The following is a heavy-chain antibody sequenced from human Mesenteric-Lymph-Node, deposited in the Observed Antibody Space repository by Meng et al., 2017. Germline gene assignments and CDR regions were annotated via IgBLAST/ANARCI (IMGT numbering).Heavy chain of an antibody. CDR3: VRDTRRGGGWFDP. D-gene: IGHD3-10*01. CDR1: GDSITSGDYS. V-gene: IGHV4-30-2*01. Sequence: QVQLTESGSGLVRPSQTLSLTCAVSGDSITSGDYSWTWIRQPPGKGLEWIGYIYHGVNIYYTPSLRSRVTISVDKSRNQFSLKLTSVSAADTAVYYCVRDTRRGGGWFDPWGQGTLVTVSS. J-gene: IGHJ5*02. CDR2: IYHGVNI.